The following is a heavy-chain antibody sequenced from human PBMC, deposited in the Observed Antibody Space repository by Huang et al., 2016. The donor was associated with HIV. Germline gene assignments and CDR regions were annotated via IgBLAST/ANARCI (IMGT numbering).Heavy chain of an antibody. V-gene: IGHV3-21*02. CDR3: AYQQWLVGGLNH. CDR1: GFACSSYG. CDR2: IGSDSSYI. J-gene: IGHJ5*02. D-gene: IGHD6-19*01. Sequence: EVELVESGGGLVKPGGSLRLSCAASGFACSSYGMNWVRQAQGKGLEWVAFIGSDSSYIYYADSVKGRVTISRDNAKSSIDLQLDSLRAEDTAVYYCAYQQWLVGGLNHWGQGTLVVVSS.